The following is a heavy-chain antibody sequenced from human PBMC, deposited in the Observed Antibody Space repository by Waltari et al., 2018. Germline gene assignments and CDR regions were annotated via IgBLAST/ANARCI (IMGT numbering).Heavy chain of an antibody. Sequence: EVQLVESGGGLVKPGGSLRLSCAASGFTVSSYNMHWVRQAPGKGLEWVSSISSSSSYIYYADSVKGRFTISRDNAKNSLYLQMNSLRAEDTAVYYCAREWIAAFDYWGQGTLVTVSS. V-gene: IGHV3-21*01. D-gene: IGHD6-6*01. CDR2: ISSSSSYI. J-gene: IGHJ4*02. CDR3: AREWIAAFDY. CDR1: GFTVSSYN.